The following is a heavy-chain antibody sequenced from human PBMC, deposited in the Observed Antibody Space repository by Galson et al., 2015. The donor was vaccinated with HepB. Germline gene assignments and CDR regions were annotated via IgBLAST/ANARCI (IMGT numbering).Heavy chain of an antibody. Sequence: SLRLSCAASGFTFSSYGMHWVRQAPGKGLEWVAVISYDGSNKYYADSVKGRFTISRDNSKNTLYLQMNSLRAEDTAVYYCAGDYYGSSVFDYWGQGTLVTVSS. D-gene: IGHD3-10*01. V-gene: IGHV3-30*03. CDR1: GFTFSSYG. J-gene: IGHJ4*02. CDR3: AGDYYGSSVFDY. CDR2: ISYDGSNK.